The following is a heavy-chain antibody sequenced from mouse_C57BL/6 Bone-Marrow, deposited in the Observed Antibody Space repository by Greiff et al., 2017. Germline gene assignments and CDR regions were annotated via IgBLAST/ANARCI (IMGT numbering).Heavy chain of an antibody. Sequence: EVKLVESGGDLVKPGGSLKLSCAASGFTFSSYGMSWVRQTPDKRLEWVATISSGGSYTYYPDSVKGRFTISRDNAKNTLYLQMSSLKSEDTAMYYGARGGYYGSSYYFDYWGQGTTLTVSS. CDR2: ISSGGSYT. V-gene: IGHV5-6*02. J-gene: IGHJ2*01. CDR3: ARGGYYGSSYYFDY. CDR1: GFTFSSYG. D-gene: IGHD1-1*01.